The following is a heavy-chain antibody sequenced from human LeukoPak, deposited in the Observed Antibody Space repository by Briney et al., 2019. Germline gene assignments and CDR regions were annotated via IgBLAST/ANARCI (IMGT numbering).Heavy chain of an antibody. V-gene: IGHV3-23*01. CDR2: ISGSGGST. D-gene: IGHD4-23*01. CDR1: GFTFSSSA. Sequence: GGSLRLSCAASGFTFSSSAMSWVRQVPGKGLEWVSAISGSGGSTYYADSVKGRFTISRDNSKNTLYLQMNSLRAEDTAVYYCAKDGHYGGNFAPDWFDPWGQGTLVTVSS. J-gene: IGHJ5*02. CDR3: AKDGHYGGNFAPDWFDP.